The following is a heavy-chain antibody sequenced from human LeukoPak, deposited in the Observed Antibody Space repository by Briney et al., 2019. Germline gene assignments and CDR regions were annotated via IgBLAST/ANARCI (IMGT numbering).Heavy chain of an antibody. CDR2: ISSSSSYI. J-gene: IGHJ4*02. Sequence: GGSLRLSCAASGFTVSSYSMDWVRQAPGKGLEWVSSISSSSSYIYYADSVKGRFTITRDTAKTSLYLQMNSLRAEDTAVYYCARDAPSSGWYYFDYWGQGTLVTVSS. CDR1: GFTVSSYS. CDR3: ARDAPSSGWYYFDY. D-gene: IGHD6-19*01. V-gene: IGHV3-21*01.